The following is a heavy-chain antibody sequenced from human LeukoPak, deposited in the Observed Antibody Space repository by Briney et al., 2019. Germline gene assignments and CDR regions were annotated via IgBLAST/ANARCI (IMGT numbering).Heavy chain of an antibody. V-gene: IGHV6-1*01. CDR1: GDSISSNSS. CDR2: TYYRSKWYK. Sequence: HSQTLSLTCAIFGDSISSNSSWNWIRQSPSRGLEWLGRTYYRSKWYKYYAVSVKGRITINPDTSKNQFSLQLNSVTPEDTAVYYCARGPSYFQHWGQGTLVTVSS. CDR3: ARGPSYFQH. J-gene: IGHJ1*01.